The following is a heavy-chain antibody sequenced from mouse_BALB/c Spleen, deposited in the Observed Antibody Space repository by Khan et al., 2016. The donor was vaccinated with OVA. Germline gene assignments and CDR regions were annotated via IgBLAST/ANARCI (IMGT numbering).Heavy chain of an antibody. J-gene: IGHJ2*01. CDR2: ITYSGST. D-gene: IGHD1-1*01. CDR3: ARDYGSSYLFFDY. V-gene: IGHV3-2*02. CDR1: GYSITSDYA. Sequence: EVQLQESGPGLVKPSQSLSLTCTVTGYSITSDYAWNWIRQFPGNKLEWMAYITYSGSTGYNPSLKRRISITRDTSKNQFFLQLNSVTTEDTATYYCARDYGSSYLFFDYWGQGTTLTVSS.